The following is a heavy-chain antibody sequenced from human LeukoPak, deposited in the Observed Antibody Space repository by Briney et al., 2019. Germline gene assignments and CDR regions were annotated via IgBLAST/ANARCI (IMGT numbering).Heavy chain of an antibody. V-gene: IGHV3-74*01. D-gene: IGHD6-13*01. Sequence: PGGSLRLSCAASGFTFSSYWMHWVRQAPGKGLPLVSRINSDGSSTSYADSVKGRFTISRDNAKNTLYLQMNSLRAEDTAVYYCAIDFTYSSSWYEVWGQGTLVTVSS. CDR3: AIDFTYSSSWYEV. J-gene: IGHJ4*02. CDR2: INSDGSST. CDR1: GFTFSSYW.